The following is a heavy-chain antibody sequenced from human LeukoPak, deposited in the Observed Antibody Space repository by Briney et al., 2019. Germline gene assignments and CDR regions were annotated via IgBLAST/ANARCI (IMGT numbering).Heavy chain of an antibody. CDR3: ARDLLPGFDP. CDR2: IYYSGST. CDR1: GGSISSSSYY. J-gene: IGHJ5*02. V-gene: IGHV4-39*07. Sequence: SETLSLTCTVSGGSISSSSYYWGWIRQPPGKGLEWIGSIYYSGSTYYNPSLKSRVTISVDTSKNQFSLKLSSVTAADTAVYYCARDLLPGFDPWGQGTLVTVSS.